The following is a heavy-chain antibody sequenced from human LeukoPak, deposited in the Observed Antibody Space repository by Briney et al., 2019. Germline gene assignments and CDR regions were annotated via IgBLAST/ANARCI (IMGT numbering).Heavy chain of an antibody. V-gene: IGHV3-66*01. D-gene: IGHD1-26*01. CDR2: IYSGGST. J-gene: IGHJ4*02. CDR3: ARPLIVGAAGLDY. Sequence: GGSLRLSCAASGFTVSSNYMSWVRQAPGKGLEWVSVIYSGGSTYYADSVKGRFTISRDNAKNSLYLQMNSLRAEDTAVYYCARPLIVGAAGLDYWGQGTLVTVSS. CDR1: GFTVSSNY.